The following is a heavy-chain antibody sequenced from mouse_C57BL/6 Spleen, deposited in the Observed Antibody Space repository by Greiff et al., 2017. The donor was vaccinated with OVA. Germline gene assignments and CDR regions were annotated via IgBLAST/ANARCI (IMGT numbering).Heavy chain of an antibody. D-gene: IGHD4-1*01. V-gene: IGHV1-19*01. CDR1: GYTFTDYY. CDR3: ARSSGTFYAMDY. J-gene: IGHJ4*01. Sequence: EVQLQQSGPVLVKPGASVKMSCKASGYTFTDYYMNWVKQSHGKSLEWIGVINPYNGGTSYNQKVKGKATLTVDKSSSTAYMDLNSLTSEDSAVYYCARSSGTFYAMDYWGQGTSVTVSS. CDR2: INPYNGGT.